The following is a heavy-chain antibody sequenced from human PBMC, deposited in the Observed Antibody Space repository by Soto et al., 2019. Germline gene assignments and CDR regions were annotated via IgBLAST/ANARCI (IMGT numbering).Heavy chain of an antibody. Sequence: SETLSLTCTVSGGSISSYYWSWIRQPPGKGLEWIGYIYYSGSTNYNPSLKSRVTISVDTSKNQFSLKLSSVTAADTAVYYCAREINSARSYNALDIWGQGTMVTVSS. V-gene: IGHV4-59*01. J-gene: IGHJ3*02. CDR2: IYYSGST. CDR1: GGSISSYY. D-gene: IGHD1-26*01. CDR3: AREINSARSYNALDI.